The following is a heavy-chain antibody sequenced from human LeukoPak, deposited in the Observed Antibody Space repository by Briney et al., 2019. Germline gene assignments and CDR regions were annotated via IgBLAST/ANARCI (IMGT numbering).Heavy chain of an antibody. CDR2: ISYDGSSK. V-gene: IGHV3-30*03. J-gene: IGHJ4*02. CDR1: GFTFSSYG. Sequence: GRSLGLSCAASGFTFSSYGMHWVRQAPGKGLEWVAVISYDGSSKYYADSVKGRFTISRDNSKNTLYLQMNSLRAEDTAVYYCARDLGATGEPDYWGQGTLVTVSS. CDR3: ARDLGATGEPDY. D-gene: IGHD7-27*01.